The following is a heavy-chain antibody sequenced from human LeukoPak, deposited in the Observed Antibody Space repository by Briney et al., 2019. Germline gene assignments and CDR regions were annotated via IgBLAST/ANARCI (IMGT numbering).Heavy chain of an antibody. V-gene: IGHV1-18*01. CDR2: ISAYNGNT. J-gene: IGHJ4*02. CDR3: ARGQYYYDSSGYLKNDY. D-gene: IGHD3-22*01. CDR1: GYTFTSYG. Sequence: GASVKVSCKASGYTFTSYGISWVRQAPGQGLEWMGWISAYNGNTNYAQKLQGRVTMTTDTSTSTAYMELRSLRSDDTAVYYCARGQYYYDSSGYLKNDYWGQGTLVTVSS.